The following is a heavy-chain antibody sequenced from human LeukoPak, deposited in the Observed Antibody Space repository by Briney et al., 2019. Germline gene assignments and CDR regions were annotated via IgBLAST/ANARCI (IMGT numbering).Heavy chain of an antibody. Sequence: PGGSLRLSCAASGFSFSAYTMNWVRQVPGKGLKWVSSISSSSSYIYYRDSVEGRFIISRDNAKNSLYLQMNSLRPEDTALYYCATHSSDWQTVDLWGQGTQVTVSS. CDR1: GFSFSAYT. V-gene: IGHV3-21*01. J-gene: IGHJ5*02. D-gene: IGHD6-19*01. CDR2: ISSSSSYI. CDR3: ATHSSDWQTVDL.